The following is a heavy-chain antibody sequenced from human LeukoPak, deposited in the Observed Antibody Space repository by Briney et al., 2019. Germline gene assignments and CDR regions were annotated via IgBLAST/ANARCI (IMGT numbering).Heavy chain of an antibody. CDR2: ISHDGSDK. V-gene: IGHV3-30*04. Sequence: GGSLRLSCAASGFTLKIYPMHWVRQAPGKGLEWLSVISHDGSDKNNADSVTGRFITSRDNSKNTLYLQLNSLRPEDTAMYYCAREGVQTTVDAFDGCGLGTMVIVSS. CDR1: GFTLKIYP. D-gene: IGHD4-17*01. CDR3: AREGVQTTVDAFDG. J-gene: IGHJ3*01.